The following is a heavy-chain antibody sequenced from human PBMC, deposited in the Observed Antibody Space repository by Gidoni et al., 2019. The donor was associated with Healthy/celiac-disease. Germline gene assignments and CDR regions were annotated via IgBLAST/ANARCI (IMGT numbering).Heavy chain of an antibody. CDR3: AKDRGWWSGEGFDY. CDR1: GFTFSSYA. Sequence: EVQLLESGGVLVQPGGSLSLSCSASGFTFSSYAMSWVRQAPGKGLEWVSAISGSGGSTYYADSVKGRFTISRDNSKNTLYLQMNSLRAEDTAVYYCAKDRGWWSGEGFDYWGQGTLVTVSS. D-gene: IGHD2-8*02. J-gene: IGHJ4*02. CDR2: ISGSGGST. V-gene: IGHV3-23*01.